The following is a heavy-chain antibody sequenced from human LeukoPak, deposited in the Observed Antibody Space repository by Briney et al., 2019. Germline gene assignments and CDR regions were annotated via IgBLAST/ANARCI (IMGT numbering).Heavy chain of an antibody. CDR2: ISSSSSYI. Sequence: GGSLRLSCAASGFTVSSNYMNWVRQAPGKGLEWVSSISSSSSYIYYADSVKGRFTISRDNAKNSLYLQMNSLRAEDTAVYYCAREQPTHSGYGTFDYWGQGTLVTVSS. CDR3: AREQPTHSGYGTFDY. J-gene: IGHJ4*02. V-gene: IGHV3-21*01. CDR1: GFTVSSNY. D-gene: IGHD5-12*01.